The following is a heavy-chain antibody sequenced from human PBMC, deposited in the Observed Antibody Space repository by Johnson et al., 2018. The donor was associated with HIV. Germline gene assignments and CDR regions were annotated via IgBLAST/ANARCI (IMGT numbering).Heavy chain of an antibody. CDR3: ARVKPPDYGDAWGVGAFDI. V-gene: IGHV3-9*01. D-gene: IGHD4-17*01. J-gene: IGHJ3*02. CDR2: ISWNRGSI. Sequence: VQLVESGGGLVQPGRSLRLSCVASGFTFDDYAMHWVRQVSGKGLEWVSGISWNRGSIGYADSVKGRFTISRDNAKNSLYLQMTSMKTEDTAVYYCARVKPPDYGDAWGVGAFDIWGQGTMVTVSS. CDR1: GFTFDDYA.